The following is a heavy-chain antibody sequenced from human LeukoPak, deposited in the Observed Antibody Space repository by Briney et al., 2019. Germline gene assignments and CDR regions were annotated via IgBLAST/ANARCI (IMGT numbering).Heavy chain of an antibody. CDR2: TYYRSKWYN. CDR1: ADSVSTNSAA. D-gene: IGHD2/OR15-2a*01. V-gene: IGHV6-1*01. CDR3: ARGWRDILGSYSLVY. J-gene: IGHJ4*02. Sequence: SPTLSLTFAVSADSVSTNSAARNWIRQSPSRGLEWLGRTYYRSKWYNEFAVSVKSRITISPDTSKDQFYLQLSSVTPEDTAVYYCARGWRDILGSYSLVYWGQGTLVTVSS.